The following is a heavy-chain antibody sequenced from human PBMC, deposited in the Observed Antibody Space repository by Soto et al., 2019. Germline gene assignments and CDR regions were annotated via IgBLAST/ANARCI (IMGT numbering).Heavy chain of an antibody. CDR2: INPNSGGT. Sequence: GASVKVSCKASGYTITGYYMHWVRQATGQGLEWMGWINPNSGGTNYAQKFQGRVTMTRDTSINTAYMELSRLRSDDTAVYYCARARALYYYDTSGYFDYWGQGTLVTVSS. J-gene: IGHJ4*02. D-gene: IGHD3-22*01. CDR1: GYTITGYY. V-gene: IGHV1-2*02. CDR3: ARARALYYYDTSGYFDY.